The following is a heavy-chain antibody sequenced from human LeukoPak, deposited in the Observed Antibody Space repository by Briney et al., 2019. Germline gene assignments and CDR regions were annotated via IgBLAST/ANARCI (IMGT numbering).Heavy chain of an antibody. CDR2: IYYSGST. Sequence: PSETLSLTCTVSGGSLSSSSYYWGWIRQPPGKGLEWIGSIYYSGSTYYNPSLKSRVTVSVDTSKNQFSLKLSSVTAADTAVYYCARRITGTTSWFDPWGQGTLVTVSS. V-gene: IGHV4-39*01. D-gene: IGHD1-7*01. CDR1: GGSLSSSSYY. J-gene: IGHJ5*02. CDR3: ARRITGTTSWFDP.